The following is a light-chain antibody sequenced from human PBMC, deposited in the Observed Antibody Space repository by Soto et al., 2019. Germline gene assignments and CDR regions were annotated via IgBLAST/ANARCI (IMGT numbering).Light chain of an antibody. CDR3: AAWYGSPGTRVV. Sequence: QSVLPQTPSASGTPGPRVTISCSGSSSNIGSNTVNWYQQLPATAPKLLIYSNNQRPSGVPDPFSVYKSGTSASLAITGLQSDDHDVYYCAAWYGSPGTRVVVGGGSQLTVL. CDR1: SSNIGSNT. J-gene: IGLJ2*01. V-gene: IGLV1-44*01. CDR2: SNN.